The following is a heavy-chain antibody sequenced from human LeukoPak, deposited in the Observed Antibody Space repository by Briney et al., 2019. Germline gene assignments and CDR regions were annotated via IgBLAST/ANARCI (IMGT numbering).Heavy chain of an antibody. CDR1: GFTFSSYG. J-gene: IGHJ3*02. CDR2: ISYDGSNK. CDR3: ARDLEDYGDYGSRPDHAFDI. D-gene: IGHD4-17*01. Sequence: GGSLRLSCAASGFTFSSYGMHWVRQAPGKGLEWVAIISYDGSNKFYADSMKGRFTISRDNSKNTLYLQMNSLRAEDTAVYYCARDLEDYGDYGSRPDHAFDIWGQGTMVTVSS. V-gene: IGHV3-30*03.